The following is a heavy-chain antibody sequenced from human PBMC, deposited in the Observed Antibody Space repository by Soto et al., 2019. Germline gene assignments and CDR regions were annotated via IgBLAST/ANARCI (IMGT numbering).Heavy chain of an antibody. CDR1: SDSFSSGDYC. J-gene: IGHJ4*02. Sequence: LTLTCSVSSDSFSSGDYCLAWIRQPPGKGLEWIGSIASSGTTYYNPSLSSRLTISVDTSKNQFSLKLSSVTAADTAVYYFARQLEVVRPFVVITHFDYWGQGTLLTVSS. V-gene: IGHV4-39*01. D-gene: IGHD3-22*01. CDR2: IASSGTT. CDR3: ARQLEVVRPFVVITHFDY.